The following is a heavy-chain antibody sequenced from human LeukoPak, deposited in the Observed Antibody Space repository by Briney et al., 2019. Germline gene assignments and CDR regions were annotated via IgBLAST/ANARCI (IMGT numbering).Heavy chain of an antibody. CDR1: GGSISSYY. CDR2: IYYSGST. Sequence: SETLSLTCTVSGGSISSYYWSWIRQPPGKGLEWIGYIYYSGSTNYNPSLKSRVTISVDTSKNQFSLKLSSVTAADTAVYYCARWGDGYSDFDYWGQGTLVTVSS. CDR3: ARWGDGYSDFDY. V-gene: IGHV4-59*08. J-gene: IGHJ4*02. D-gene: IGHD5-24*01.